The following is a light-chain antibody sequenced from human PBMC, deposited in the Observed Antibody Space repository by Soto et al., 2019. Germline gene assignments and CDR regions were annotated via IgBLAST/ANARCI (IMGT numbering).Light chain of an antibody. V-gene: IGKV3-20*01. CDR1: QSLSINS. J-gene: IGKJ3*01. CDR3: QQYDGSPLT. CDR2: GAS. Sequence: EIVLTQSPGTLSLSPGERATLSCRASQSLSINSLAWYQQKPGQSPRLLVYGASTRDTGIPDRFRRSGSGTDFALTNSSLKPEDFAMYYCQQYDGSPLTFGPGTKVDIK.